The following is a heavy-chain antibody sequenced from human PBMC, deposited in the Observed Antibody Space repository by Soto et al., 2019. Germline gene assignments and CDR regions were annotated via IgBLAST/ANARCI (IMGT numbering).Heavy chain of an antibody. CDR1: GFTFSTYW. V-gene: IGHV3-7*05. Sequence: EVQLVESGGAFVQPGGSLRLSCAVSGFTFSTYWMSWVRQAPGKGLEWVANINLHGNEEHYVDSVEGQFTISRDNARNSLYLQMNSLRAEDTAVYYGTRDNGATGWAYWGQGTQVTVSS. J-gene: IGHJ4*02. D-gene: IGHD6-19*01. CDR2: INLHGNEE. CDR3: TRDNGATGWAY.